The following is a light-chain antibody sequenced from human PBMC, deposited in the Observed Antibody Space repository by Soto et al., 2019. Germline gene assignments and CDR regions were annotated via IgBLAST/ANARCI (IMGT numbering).Light chain of an antibody. CDR3: SSFTSSSTRV. CDR1: SSDVGGYNY. V-gene: IGLV2-14*03. Sequence: SAPTQPASVSWSPGQSITISCTGTSSDVGGYNYVSWYQQHPGKAPKLIIYEVTNRPSGISNRFSGSKSDNTASLTIAGLQSEDEAEYFCSSFTSSSTRVFGTGTKVTVL. J-gene: IGLJ1*01. CDR2: EVT.